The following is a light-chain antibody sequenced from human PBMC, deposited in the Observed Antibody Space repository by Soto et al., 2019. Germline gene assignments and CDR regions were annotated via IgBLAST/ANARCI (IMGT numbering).Light chain of an antibody. V-gene: IGKV3-20*01. CDR1: QSVSSN. J-gene: IGKJ2*01. CDR3: QQYGSSPTYT. Sequence: IVMTQPPATLSVSLGERATLSCRASQSVSSNLAWYEQKPGQAPRLLIYGASSRATGIPDRFSGSGSGTDFTLTISRLEPEDFAVYYCQQYGSSPTYTFGQGTKLEIK. CDR2: GAS.